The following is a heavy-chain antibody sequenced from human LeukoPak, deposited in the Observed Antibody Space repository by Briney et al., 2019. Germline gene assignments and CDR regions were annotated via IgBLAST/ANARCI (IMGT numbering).Heavy chain of an antibody. Sequence: SETLSLTCTVSGGSISSYYWSWIRQPPGKGLEWIGYIYYSGSTNYNPSLKSRVTISVDKSKNQFSLKLSSVTAADTAVYYCAEGGTGYIDYWGQGTLVTVSS. V-gene: IGHV4-59*12. D-gene: IGHD6-25*01. CDR3: AEGGTGYIDY. CDR2: IYYSGST. J-gene: IGHJ4*02. CDR1: GGSISSYY.